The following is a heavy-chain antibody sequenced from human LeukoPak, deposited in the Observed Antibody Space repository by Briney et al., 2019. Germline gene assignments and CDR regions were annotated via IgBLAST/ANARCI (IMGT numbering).Heavy chain of an antibody. J-gene: IGHJ4*02. V-gene: IGHV3-74*01. D-gene: IGHD5-12*01. CDR3: ARWSGYSGYDLAF. CDR2: INSDGSST. Sequence: GRSLRLSCAASGFTFSSYWMHWVRQAPGKGLVWVSRINSDGSSTSYADSVKGRFTISRDNAKNTLYLQMNSLRAEDTAVYYCARWSGYSGYDLAFWGQGTLVTVSS. CDR1: GFTFSSYW.